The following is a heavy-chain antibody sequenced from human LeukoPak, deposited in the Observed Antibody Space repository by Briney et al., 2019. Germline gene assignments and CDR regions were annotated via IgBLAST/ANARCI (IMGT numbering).Heavy chain of an antibody. D-gene: IGHD3-3*01. J-gene: IGHJ6*02. CDR3: ASSYYDFWSGYSPYGMDV. CDR2: INAGNGNT. V-gene: IGHV1-3*01. CDR1: GYTFTSYA. Sequence: ASVKVSCKASGYTFTSYAMHWVRQAPGQRLEWMGWINAGNGNTKYSQKFQGRVTITRDTSASTAYMELSSLRSEDTAVYYCASSYYDFWSGYSPYGMDVWGQRTTVTVSS.